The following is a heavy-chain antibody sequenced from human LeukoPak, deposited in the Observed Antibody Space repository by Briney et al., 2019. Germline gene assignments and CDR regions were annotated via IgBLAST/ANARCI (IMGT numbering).Heavy chain of an antibody. Sequence: GGSLRLSCAASGFTFSSYGMHWVRQAPGKGLEWVAFIRYDGSNKYYANSVTGRFTISRDDSRNTLYLQMNSRRAEDTAVYYCAKDDPTGRYRWGQGTLVTVSS. CDR3: AKDDPTGRYR. D-gene: IGHD1-26*01. CDR1: GFTFSSYG. J-gene: IGHJ4*02. V-gene: IGHV3-30*02. CDR2: IRYDGSNK.